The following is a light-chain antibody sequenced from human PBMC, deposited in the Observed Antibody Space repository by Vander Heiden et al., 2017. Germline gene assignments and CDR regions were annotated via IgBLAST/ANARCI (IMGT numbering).Light chain of an antibody. CDR3: LQDYNYPRT. Sequence: ACHMTQPPSSLPASVGYRVTITCRASQGIRNDLDWYQQKPGKAPKLLIYAASSLQSGVPSRFSGSGSGTDFPLTISSLQPGDFATYYCLQDYNYPRTFGQGTKVEIK. J-gene: IGKJ1*01. V-gene: IGKV1-6*01. CDR1: QGIRND. CDR2: AAS.